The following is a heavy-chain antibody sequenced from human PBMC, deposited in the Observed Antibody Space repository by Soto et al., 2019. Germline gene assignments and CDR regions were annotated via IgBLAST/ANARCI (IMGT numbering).Heavy chain of an antibody. CDR2: IYHSGST. V-gene: IGHV4-4*02. D-gene: IGHD2-2*01. J-gene: IGHJ6*02. CDR3: ARVVGGYYYGMDV. CDR1: GGSISSSNC. Sequence: SETLSLTCAVSGGSISSSNCWSWVRQPPGKGLEWIGEIYHSGSTNYNPSLKSRVTISVDKSKNQFSLKLSSVTAADTAVYYCARVVGGYYYGMDVWAQGTTVTVS.